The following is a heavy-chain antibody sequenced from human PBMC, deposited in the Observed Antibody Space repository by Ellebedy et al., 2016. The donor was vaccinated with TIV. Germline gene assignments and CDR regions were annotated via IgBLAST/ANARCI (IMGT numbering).Heavy chain of an antibody. CDR2: ITTAGYS. CDR1: GFTFSSYD. V-gene: IGHV3-13*01. CDR3: AKSRFLHRDTAMVIYWFDP. Sequence: GGSLRLSCAASGFTFSSYDMHWVRQATGKGLEWVSAITTAGYSFYSGAVKGRFIISRENAKNSLYLQLNSLRAGDTAVYYCAKSRFLHRDTAMVIYWFDPWGQGTLVTVSS. D-gene: IGHD5-18*01. J-gene: IGHJ5*02.